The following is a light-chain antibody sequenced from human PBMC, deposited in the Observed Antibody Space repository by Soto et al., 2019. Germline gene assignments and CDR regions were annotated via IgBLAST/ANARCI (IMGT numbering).Light chain of an antibody. CDR2: DAS. J-gene: IGKJ4*01. V-gene: IGKV3-11*01. CDR1: QSVSSY. Sequence: EIVLTQSPATLSLSPGERATLSCRASQSVSSYLAWYQQKPGQAPRLLIYDASNRATGIPARFSGSGSGTDFTLTISSLEPKDSAVYYCQQCYNWPPLTFGGGTKVEIK. CDR3: QQCYNWPPLT.